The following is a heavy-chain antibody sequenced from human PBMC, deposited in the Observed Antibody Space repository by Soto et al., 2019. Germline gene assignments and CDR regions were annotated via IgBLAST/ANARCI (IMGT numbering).Heavy chain of an antibody. D-gene: IGHD1-1*01. J-gene: IGHJ6*02. V-gene: IGHV1-2*02. CDR3: ARRRSTTGTNYYGMDV. CDR1: GYTFTGYY. Sequence: ASVKVSCKASGYTFTGYYMHWVRQAPGQGLEWMGWINPNSGGTNYSQKFQGRVTITRDTSASTAYMELSSLRSEDTAVYYCARRRSTTGTNYYGMDVWGQGTTVTVSS. CDR2: INPNSGGT.